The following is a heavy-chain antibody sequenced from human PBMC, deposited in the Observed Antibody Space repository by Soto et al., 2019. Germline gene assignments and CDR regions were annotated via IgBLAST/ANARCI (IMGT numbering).Heavy chain of an antibody. D-gene: IGHD1-7*01. CDR2: IYYSGST. J-gene: IGHJ4*02. CDR3: ASPITVELPHY. Sequence: QLQLQESGPGLVKPSETLSLTCTVSGGSISSSSYYWGWIRQPPGKGLEWIGSIYYSGSTYYNPSLKSRVTISVDTTKNQFPLKLSSVTAADTAVYYGASPITVELPHYWGQGTLVTVSS. CDR1: GGSISSSSYY. V-gene: IGHV4-39*01.